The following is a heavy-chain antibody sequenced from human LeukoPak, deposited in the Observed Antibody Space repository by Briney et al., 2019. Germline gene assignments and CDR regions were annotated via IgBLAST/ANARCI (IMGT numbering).Heavy chain of an antibody. D-gene: IGHD6-19*01. CDR1: VFTFSSYG. V-gene: IGHV3-33*01. J-gene: IGHJ2*01. CDR3: ARDRQWLVHWSFDL. CDR2: IWYDGCNK. Sequence: GGSLRLSCAASVFTFSSYGMQWVRQAPAGGVEGGAVIWYDGCNKYYADSVKGRFTISRDNSKNTLYLQMNSTRAQYMDVYYCARDRQWLVHWSFDLWGRGTLVPVSS.